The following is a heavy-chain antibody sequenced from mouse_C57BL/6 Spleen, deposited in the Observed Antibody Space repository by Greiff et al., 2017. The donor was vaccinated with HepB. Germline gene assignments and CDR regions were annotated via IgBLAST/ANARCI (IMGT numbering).Heavy chain of an antibody. CDR1: GYTFTDYN. J-gene: IGHJ4*01. V-gene: IGHV1-18*01. CDR2: INPNNGGT. CDR3: ARCDGYPPYYAMDY. D-gene: IGHD2-3*01. Sequence: DVQLKQSGPELVKPGASVKIPCKASGYTFTDYNMDWVKQSHGKSLEWIGDINPNNGGTIYNQKFKGKATLTVDKSSSTAYMELRSLTSEDTAVYYCARCDGYPPYYAMDYWGQGTSVTVSS.